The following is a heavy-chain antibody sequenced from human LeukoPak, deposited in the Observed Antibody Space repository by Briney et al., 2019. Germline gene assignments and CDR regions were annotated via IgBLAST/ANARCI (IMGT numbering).Heavy chain of an antibody. CDR2: GSYSGST. Sequence: SETLSLTCTVSGGSISSSSYYWGWIRQPPGKGLEWIGGGSYSGSTYYNPSLKSRVTISVDTSKNQFSLKLSSVTAADTAVYYCARPPHSSSSAWGQGTLVTVSS. J-gene: IGHJ5*02. V-gene: IGHV4-39*01. CDR3: ARPPHSSSSA. CDR1: GGSISSSSYY. D-gene: IGHD6-6*01.